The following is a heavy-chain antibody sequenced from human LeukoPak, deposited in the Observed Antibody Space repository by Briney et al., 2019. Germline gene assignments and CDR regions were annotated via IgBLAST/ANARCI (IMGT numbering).Heavy chain of an antibody. V-gene: IGHV3-33*01. Sequence: GGALRLSYAASGFTFSSYGMHWVRQAPGKGLGWVAVIWYDGSNKYYADSVKGRFTISRDNSKNTLYLQMNSLRAEDTAVYYCARDEGIAARTPLGYWGQGTLVTVSS. CDR3: ARDEGIAARTPLGY. CDR2: IWYDGSNK. J-gene: IGHJ4*02. D-gene: IGHD6-13*01. CDR1: GFTFSSYG.